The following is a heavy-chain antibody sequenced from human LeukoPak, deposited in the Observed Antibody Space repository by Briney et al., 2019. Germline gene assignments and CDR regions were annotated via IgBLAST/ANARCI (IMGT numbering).Heavy chain of an antibody. V-gene: IGHV3-30*14. CDR1: GFTFSSYA. D-gene: IGHD3-22*01. CDR3: ARASGYYSTVDY. J-gene: IGHJ4*02. Sequence: GGSLRLSCAASGFTFSSYAMHWVRQAPGKGLEWVAVISYDGSNKYYADSVKGRFTISRDNSKNTLYLQMNSLRAEDTAVYYCARASGYYSTVDYWGQGTLVTVSS. CDR2: ISYDGSNK.